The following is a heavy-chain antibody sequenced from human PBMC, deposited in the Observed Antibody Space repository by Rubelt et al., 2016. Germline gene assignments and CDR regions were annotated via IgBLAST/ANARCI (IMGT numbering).Heavy chain of an antibody. Sequence: QLQLQESGPGLVKPSETLSLTCTVSGGSISSSSYYWGWIRQPPGKGLEWIGYIYYSGSTNYNPSLRRRVTISVDTAKNQFSLKLCSVTAADTAVYYCARVYSSSWYSVRGNWVDPWGQGTLVTVSS. CDR2: IYYSGST. CDR1: GGSISSSSYY. V-gene: IGHV4-61*05. J-gene: IGHJ5*02. CDR3: ARVYSSSWYSVRGNWVDP. D-gene: IGHD6-13*01.